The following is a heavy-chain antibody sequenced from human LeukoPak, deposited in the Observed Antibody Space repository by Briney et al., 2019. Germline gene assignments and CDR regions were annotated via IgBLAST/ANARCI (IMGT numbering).Heavy chain of an antibody. D-gene: IGHD1-1*01. J-gene: IGHJ4*02. CDR2: MNPNSGNT. CDR3: ARGQLSDPYYFDY. Sequence: ASVKDSCKASGYTFTSYDINWVRPATGQGLEWMGWMNPNSGNTGYAQKFQGRVTMTRNTSISTAYMELSSLRSEDTAVYYCARGQLSDPYYFDYWGQGTLVTVSS. CDR1: GYTFTSYD. V-gene: IGHV1-8*01.